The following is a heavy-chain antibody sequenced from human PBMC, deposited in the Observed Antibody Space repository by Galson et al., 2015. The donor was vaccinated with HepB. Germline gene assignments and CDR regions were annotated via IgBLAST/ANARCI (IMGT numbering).Heavy chain of an antibody. CDR3: ARRNDYGDNHDAFDS. CDR1: GYDFADYY. J-gene: IGHJ3*02. Sequence: QSGAEVKEPGGSLRISCQGSGYDFADYYIAWVRQIPGKGLEWMGIIYPDDSDTRYSPSFQGQVTISADKSITTAYLQWRSLKASDTAMYYCARRNDYGDNHDAFDSWGQGTLVTVSS. CDR2: IYPDDSDT. V-gene: IGHV5-51*01. D-gene: IGHD4-23*01.